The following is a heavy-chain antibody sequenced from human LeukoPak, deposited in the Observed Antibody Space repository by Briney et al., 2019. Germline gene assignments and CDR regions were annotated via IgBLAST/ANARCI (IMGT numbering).Heavy chain of an antibody. D-gene: IGHD2-15*01. CDR1: GFTFNNFW. J-gene: IGHJ4*02. CDR3: AKDLCSGGSCYFFDY. CDR2: INEDGSEK. V-gene: IGHV3-7*01. Sequence: GGSLRLSCAASGFTFNNFWMSWVRQAPGKGLEWVANINEDGSEKYYVDSVKGRFTISRDNSKNTLYMQMNSLRAEDTAVYYCAKDLCSGGSCYFFDYWGQGTLVTVSS.